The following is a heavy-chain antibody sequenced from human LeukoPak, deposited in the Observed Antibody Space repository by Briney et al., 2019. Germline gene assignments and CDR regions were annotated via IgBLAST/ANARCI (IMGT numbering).Heavy chain of an antibody. J-gene: IGHJ3*02. Sequence: SETLSLTCTVSGDSISSYYWSWIRQPAGKGLEWIGRIYTSGSTNYNPSLKSRVTMSVDTSKNQFSLKLSSVTAADTAVYYCATNQLLSRGDAFDIWGQGTMVTVSS. V-gene: IGHV4-4*07. CDR1: GDSISSYY. CDR2: IYTSGST. CDR3: ATNQLLSRGDAFDI. D-gene: IGHD2-2*01.